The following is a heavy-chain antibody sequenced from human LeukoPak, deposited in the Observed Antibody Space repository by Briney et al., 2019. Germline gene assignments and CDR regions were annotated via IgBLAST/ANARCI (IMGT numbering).Heavy chain of an antibody. CDR1: GGSIRSSNNY. CDR2: IHYSGST. CDR3: GRSYHDDAWAAFDI. D-gene: IGHD3-16*01. Sequence: PSETLSLTCTVSGGSIRSSNNYWGWIRQPPGKGLEWIGGIHYSGSTYYYPSLKSRVTISVDTSKNQFSLRLSSVTAADTAVYYCGRSYHDDAWAAFDIWGQGTVVTISS. J-gene: IGHJ3*02. V-gene: IGHV4-39*07.